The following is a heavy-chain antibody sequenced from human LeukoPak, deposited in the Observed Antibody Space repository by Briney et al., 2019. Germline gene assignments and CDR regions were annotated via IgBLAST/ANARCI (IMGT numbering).Heavy chain of an antibody. Sequence: GGSLRLSCAASGFTFSSYGMSWVRQAPGKGLEWVSAIDGSGTNTLYADSVKGRFTISRDNSKNTAYLQMNSLRAEDTAIYYCAKRPARPKPFDCWGQGTLVTVSS. J-gene: IGHJ4*02. CDR2: IDGSGTNT. CDR1: GFTFSSYG. CDR3: AKRPARPKPFDC. V-gene: IGHV3-23*01. D-gene: IGHD1-14*01.